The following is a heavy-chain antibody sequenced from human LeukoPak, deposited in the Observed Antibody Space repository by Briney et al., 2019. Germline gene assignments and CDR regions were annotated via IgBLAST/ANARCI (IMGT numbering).Heavy chain of an antibody. J-gene: IGHJ6*02. V-gene: IGHV3-23*01. CDR1: GFTFSSYG. CDR2: ISGSGGST. D-gene: IGHD2-2*01. Sequence: PGGSLRLSCAASGFTFSSYGMHWVRQAPGKGLEWVSAISGSGGSTYYADSVKGRFTISRDNPKNTLYLQMNSLRAEDTAVYYCAKDDIVVVPAAMYYYYGMDVWGQGTTVTVSS. CDR3: AKDDIVVVPAAMYYYYGMDV.